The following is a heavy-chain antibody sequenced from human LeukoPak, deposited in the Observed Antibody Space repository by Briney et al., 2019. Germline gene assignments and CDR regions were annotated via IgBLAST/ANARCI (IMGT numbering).Heavy chain of an antibody. V-gene: IGHV3-21*01. J-gene: IGHJ4*02. CDR3: ARGGMLPLDF. D-gene: IGHD2-15*01. CDR1: GFIFSSYT. Sequence: GGSLRLSCAASGFIFSSYTINWVRQAPGKGLQWVSSISSGSNHIYYADSVQGRFTISRDNAKNSLHLQMDSLTAEDTAVYYCARGGMLPLDFWGQGTLVTVSS. CDR2: ISSGSNHI.